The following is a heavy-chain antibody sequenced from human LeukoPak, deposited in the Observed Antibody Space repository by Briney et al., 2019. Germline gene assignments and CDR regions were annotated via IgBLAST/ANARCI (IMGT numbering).Heavy chain of an antibody. CDR2: INHSGST. CDR3: ARARVARAFSHAFDI. J-gene: IGHJ3*02. Sequence: GSLRLXCAASGFTFSSYAMSWIRQPPGKGLEWIGEINHSGSTNYNPSLKSRVTISVDTSKNQFSLKLSSVTAADTAVYYCARARVARAFSHAFDIWGQGTMVTVSS. V-gene: IGHV4-34*01. CDR1: GFTFSSYA.